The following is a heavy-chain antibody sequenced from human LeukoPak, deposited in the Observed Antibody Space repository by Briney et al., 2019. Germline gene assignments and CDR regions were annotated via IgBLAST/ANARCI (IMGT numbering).Heavy chain of an antibody. D-gene: IGHD3-9*01. CDR3: ARGYYDILTGYSIFDY. V-gene: IGHV4-59*08. Sequence: PSETLSLTCTFSGVSISSYYWSWIRQTPGKGLEWIGYIYYSGSTDYNPSLKSRLTISIDTSKNQFSLKLSSVTAADTAVYYCARGYYDILTGYSIFDYWGQGTLVTVSS. CDR2: IYYSGST. CDR1: GVSISSYY. J-gene: IGHJ4*02.